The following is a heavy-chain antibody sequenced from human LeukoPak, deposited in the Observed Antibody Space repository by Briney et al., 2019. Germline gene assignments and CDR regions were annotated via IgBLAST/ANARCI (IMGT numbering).Heavy chain of an antibody. D-gene: IGHD6-13*01. CDR1: GYTFSGYY. J-gene: IGHJ4*02. V-gene: IGHV1-2*02. Sequence: ASVKVSCKASGYTFSGYYMHWVRQAPGQGLEWMGWINPNSGGTNYAQKFQGRVTMTRDTSISTAYMELSRLRSDDTAVYYCARARYGQLVLFDYWGQGTLVTVSS. CDR2: INPNSGGT. CDR3: ARARYGQLVLFDY.